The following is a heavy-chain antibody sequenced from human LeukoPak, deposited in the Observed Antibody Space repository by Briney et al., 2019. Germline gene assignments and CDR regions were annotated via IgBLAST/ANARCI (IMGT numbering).Heavy chain of an antibody. CDR1: GYTFTGYY. Sequence: ASVKVSCKASGYTFTGYYMHWVRQAPGQGLEWMGWINPNSGGTNYAQKFQGRVTMTRDTSISTAYMELSRLRSDDTAVYYCARDRARWGSKTFGYWGQGALVTVSS. V-gene: IGHV1-2*02. D-gene: IGHD3-16*01. CDR2: INPNSGGT. J-gene: IGHJ4*02. CDR3: ARDRARWGSKTFGY.